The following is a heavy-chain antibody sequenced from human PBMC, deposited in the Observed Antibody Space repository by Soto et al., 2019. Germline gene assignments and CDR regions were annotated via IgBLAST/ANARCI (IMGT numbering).Heavy chain of an antibody. CDR3: AHNPAYDISTGYYPCDY. CDR1: GFLLSTSGVG. J-gene: IGHJ4*02. Sequence: QITLKESGPTLVKPTQTHTLTCTFSGFLLSTSGVGVAWIRQPPGKALEWLALIYWDDGKRYSPSLKTRLNITKDASKIQVVRTLTNVDPVYPATYYCAHNPAYDISTGYYPCDYWGQGSLVTVSS. CDR2: IYWDDGK. V-gene: IGHV2-5*02. D-gene: IGHD3-9*01.